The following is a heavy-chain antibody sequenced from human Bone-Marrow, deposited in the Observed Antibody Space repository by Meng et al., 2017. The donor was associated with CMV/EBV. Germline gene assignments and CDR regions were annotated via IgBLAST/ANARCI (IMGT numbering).Heavy chain of an antibody. CDR2: IKSDGSTT. CDR3: ARLSAGEVLSQYGMDV. V-gene: IGHV3-74*01. Sequence: GESLKISCAASGFTFSTYWMHWVRQAPGKGLMWVSRIKSDGSTTNYADSVEGRFTISRDNAKNTLYLQMNSLRAEDTAVYYCARLSAGEVLSQYGMDVWGQGTTVTVSS. D-gene: IGHD2/OR15-2a*01. J-gene: IGHJ6*02. CDR1: GFTFSTYW.